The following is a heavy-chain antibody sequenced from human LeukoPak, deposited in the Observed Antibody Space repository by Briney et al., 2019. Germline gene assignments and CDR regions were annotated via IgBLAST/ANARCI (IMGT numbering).Heavy chain of an antibody. CDR3: ARHSNTYLFGKDV. Sequence: PSETLSLTCSVSSGSISGYYWSWIRQPPGKGLEWIGQIHSSGSTSYNPSLKSRVTISVDMSQNQVSLKLSSVTAADTAVYSCARHSNTYLFGKDVWGQGTTVTVSS. CDR2: IHSSGST. D-gene: IGHD2/OR15-2a*01. J-gene: IGHJ6*02. V-gene: IGHV4-59*08. CDR1: SGSISGYY.